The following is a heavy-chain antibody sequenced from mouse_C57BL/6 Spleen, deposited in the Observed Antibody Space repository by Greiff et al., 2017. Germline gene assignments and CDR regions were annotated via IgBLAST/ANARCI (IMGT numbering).Heavy chain of an antibody. D-gene: IGHD2-3*01. CDR3: ARSYDSLYLDY. V-gene: IGHV14-2*01. CDR1: GFNIKDYY. Sequence: EVQLQQSGAELVKPGASVKLSCTASGFNIKDYYMHWVKQRTEQGLEWIGRIYPEDGETKYAPKFKGKATITADTSSHTAYLQLSSLTSEDTAVYYCARSYDSLYLDYWGQGTTLTVSS. CDR2: IYPEDGET. J-gene: IGHJ2*01.